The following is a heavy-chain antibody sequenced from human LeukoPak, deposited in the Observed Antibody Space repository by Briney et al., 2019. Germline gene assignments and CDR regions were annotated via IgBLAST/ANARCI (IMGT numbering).Heavy chain of an antibody. CDR1: GGSISSGGYS. CDR3: ARDLGGIYFDY. Sequence: PSQTLSLTCAVSGGSISSGGYSWSWIRQPPGKGLEWIGYIYHSGSTYYNPSLKSRVTISVDRSKNQFSLKLSSVTAADTAVYYCARDLGGIYFDYWGQGTLVTVSS. D-gene: IGHD1-26*01. V-gene: IGHV4-30-2*01. J-gene: IGHJ4*02. CDR2: IYHSGST.